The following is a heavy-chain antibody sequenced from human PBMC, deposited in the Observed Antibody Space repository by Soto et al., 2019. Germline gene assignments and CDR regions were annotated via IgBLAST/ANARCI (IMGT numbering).Heavy chain of an antibody. D-gene: IGHD2-2*01. CDR2: ISYDGSNK. CDR1: GFTFSSYG. J-gene: IGHJ4*02. CDR3: AKVGVTGYCSSTSCQDSDY. Sequence: GGSLRLSCAASGFTFSSYGMHWVRQAPGKGLEWVAVISYDGSNKYYADSVKGRFTISRDNSKNTLYLQMNSLRAEDTAVYYCAKVGVTGYCSSTSCQDSDYWGQGTLVTVSS. V-gene: IGHV3-30*18.